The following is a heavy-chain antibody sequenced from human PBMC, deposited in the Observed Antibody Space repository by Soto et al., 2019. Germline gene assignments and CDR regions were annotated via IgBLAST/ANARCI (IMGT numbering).Heavy chain of an antibody. CDR1: GGSISSGGYY. CDR3: ARSPGYCSSTSCYTWANWFDP. J-gene: IGHJ5*02. Sequence: QVQLQESGPGLVKPSQTLSLTCTVSGGSISSGGYYWSWIRQHPGKGLEWIGYIYYSGSTYYNPSLKGRVTISVDTSKNQFSLKLSSVTAADTAVYYCARSPGYCSSTSCYTWANWFDPWGQGTLVTVSS. CDR2: IYYSGST. V-gene: IGHV4-31*03. D-gene: IGHD2-2*02.